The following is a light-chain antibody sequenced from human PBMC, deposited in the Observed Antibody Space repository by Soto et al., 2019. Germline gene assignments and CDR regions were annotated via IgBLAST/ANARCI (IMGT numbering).Light chain of an antibody. V-gene: IGKV3D-20*02. CDR3: QQRNNWPWT. Sequence: EIVLTQSPGTLSLSLGERATLSCRPSQSVTSSYLAWYQQKPGQPPRLVIYEASNRATGIPDRFSGSGSGTDFTLTISSLDPEDFAVYYCQQRNNWPWTFGQGTKVDIK. CDR2: EAS. CDR1: QSVTSSY. J-gene: IGKJ1*01.